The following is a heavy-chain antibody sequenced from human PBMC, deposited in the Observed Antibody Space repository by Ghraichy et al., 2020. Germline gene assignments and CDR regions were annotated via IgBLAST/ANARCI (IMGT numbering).Heavy chain of an antibody. CDR3: ARSLTGTQFDY. J-gene: IGHJ4*02. V-gene: IGHV4-31*03. Sequence: SETLYLTCTVSGGSISSGAYYWSWIRQHPGKGLEWIGYIYNSESTFYNPSLKNRVTILADTSKNQFSLKLSSVTAADTAVYYCARSLTGTQFDYWGQGTLVTVSS. CDR1: GGSISSGAYY. CDR2: IYNSEST. D-gene: IGHD1/OR15-1a*01.